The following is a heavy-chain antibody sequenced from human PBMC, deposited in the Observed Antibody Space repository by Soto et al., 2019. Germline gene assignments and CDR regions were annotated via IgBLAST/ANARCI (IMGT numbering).Heavy chain of an antibody. CDR3: AKYRLLWFGELPDY. J-gene: IGHJ4*02. V-gene: IGHV3-23*01. CDR2: ISGGGGST. D-gene: IGHD3-10*01. Sequence: LRLSCAASGFTFSSYAMSWVRQSPGKGLEWVSAISGGGGSTYYADSVKGRFTISRDNSKNTLYLQMNSLRAEDTAVYYCAKYRLLWFGELPDYWGQGTLVTVSS. CDR1: GFTFSSYA.